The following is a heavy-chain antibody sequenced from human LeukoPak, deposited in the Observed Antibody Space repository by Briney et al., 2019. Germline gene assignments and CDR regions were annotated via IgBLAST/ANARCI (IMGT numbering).Heavy chain of an antibody. CDR3: ARDPDAAWGSYRTDY. CDR2: INPSGGST. CDR1: GYTFTSYY. Sequence: ASVKVSCKASGYTFTSYYMHWVRQAPGQGLEWMGIINPSGGSTNYAQRFQGRVTMTRDMSTSTVYMELSSLRSEDTAMYYCARDPDAAWGSYRTDYWGQGSLVTVSS. D-gene: IGHD3-16*02. V-gene: IGHV1-46*01. J-gene: IGHJ4*02.